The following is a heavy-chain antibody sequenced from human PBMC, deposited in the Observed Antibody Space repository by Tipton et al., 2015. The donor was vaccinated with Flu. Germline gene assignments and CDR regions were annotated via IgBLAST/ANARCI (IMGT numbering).Heavy chain of an antibody. D-gene: IGHD5-18*01. Sequence: TLSLTCTVSGGSISSGSYYWSWIRQPAGKGLEWIGRIYTSGSTNYNPSLKSRVTISVDTSKNHFSLKLSSVTAADTAVYYCARGGYSYGYGKNYYYYGMDVWGQGTTGTVSS. J-gene: IGHJ6*02. CDR2: IYTSGST. CDR3: ARGGYSYGYGKNYYYYGMDV. V-gene: IGHV4-61*02. CDR1: GGSISSGSYY.